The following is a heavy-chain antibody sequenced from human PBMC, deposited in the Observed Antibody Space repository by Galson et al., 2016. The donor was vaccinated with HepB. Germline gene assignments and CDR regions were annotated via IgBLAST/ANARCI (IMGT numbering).Heavy chain of an antibody. CDR3: ATEGGDYDFWGGYFDY. J-gene: IGHJ4*02. CDR1: GGSISSYY. CDR2: IHYSGST. Sequence: SETLSLTCSVSGGSISSYYWSWIRQPPGKGLEWIAYIHYSGSTNYNPSLKSRVTTSVDTSKNQFSLKLRSVTAADTAVYYCATEGGDYDFWGGYFDYWGQGTLVSVSS. V-gene: IGHV4-59*01. D-gene: IGHD3-3*01.